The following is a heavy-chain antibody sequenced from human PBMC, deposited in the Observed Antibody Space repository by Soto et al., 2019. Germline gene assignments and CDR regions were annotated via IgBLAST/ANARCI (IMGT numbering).Heavy chain of an antibody. CDR2: ISSSSSTI. CDR3: ARVVISGSYVDY. D-gene: IGHD1-26*01. J-gene: IGHJ4*02. V-gene: IGHV3-48*01. CDR1: GFTFSSYS. Sequence: EVQLVESGGGLVQPGGSLRLSCAASGFTFSSYSMNWVRQAPGKGLEWVSYISSSSSTIYYADSVKGRFTISRDNAKNSLYVQMNRPRAEDTAVYYCARVVISGSYVDYWGQGTLVAVS.